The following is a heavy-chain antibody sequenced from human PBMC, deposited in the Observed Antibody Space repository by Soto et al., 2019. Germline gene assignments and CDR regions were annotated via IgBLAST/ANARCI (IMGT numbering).Heavy chain of an antibody. CDR3: ANYGKREQFDY. Sequence: QVQLVQSGAEVKKPGSSVKVSCKASGGTFSSYAISWVRQAPGQGLEWMGGIIPIFGTANYAQKFQGRVTITADKSKSTTYMELRSLRSEDTAVYYCANYGKREQFDYWGQGTLVTVSS. CDR2: IIPIFGTA. V-gene: IGHV1-69*14. CDR1: GGTFSSYA. D-gene: IGHD3-10*01. J-gene: IGHJ4*02.